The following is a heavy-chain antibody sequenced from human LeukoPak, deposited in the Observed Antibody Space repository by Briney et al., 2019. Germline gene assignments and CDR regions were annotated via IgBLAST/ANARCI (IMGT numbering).Heavy chain of an antibody. J-gene: IGHJ5*02. V-gene: IGHV4-39*01. D-gene: IGHD2-2*01. Sequence: SETLSLTCSVSGGSISGSSYYWGWIRQPPGKGLEWIGSIYYSRSTYYNPSLKSRVTISVDTSMNQFSLKLSSVTAADTAVYYCARGSIGPRSWFDPWGQGTLVTVSS. CDR1: GGSISGSSYY. CDR3: ARGSIGPRSWFDP. CDR2: IYYSRST.